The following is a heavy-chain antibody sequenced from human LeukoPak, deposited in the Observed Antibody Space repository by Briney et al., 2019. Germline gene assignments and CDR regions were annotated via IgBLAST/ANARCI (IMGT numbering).Heavy chain of an antibody. D-gene: IGHD5/OR15-5a*01. J-gene: IGHJ1*01. V-gene: IGHV3-23*01. Sequence: SGGSLRISCAGPGFNFGQHAMNWVRQAPGKGLEWVSAISGSGSGTYYADSVKGRFTISRDNSRNTMFLQMSSLTAEDTAIYHCAKDSVGYQQPVQDWGQGTLVTVSS. CDR2: ISGSGSGT. CDR3: AKDSVGYQQPVQD. CDR1: GFNFGQHA.